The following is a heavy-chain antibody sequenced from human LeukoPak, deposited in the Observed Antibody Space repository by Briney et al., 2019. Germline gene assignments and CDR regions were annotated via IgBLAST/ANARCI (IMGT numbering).Heavy chain of an antibody. CDR3: ARGLLIAAAGHHGLNWFDP. V-gene: IGHV1-18*01. D-gene: IGHD6-13*01. CDR2: ISAYNGNT. Sequence: ASVKVSCKASGYTFTSYGISWVRQAPGQGLEWMGWISAYNGNTNYAQKLQGRVTMTTDTSTSTAYMELRSLRSDDTAVYYCARGLLIAAAGHHGLNWFDPWGQGTLVTVSS. J-gene: IGHJ5*02. CDR1: GYTFTSYG.